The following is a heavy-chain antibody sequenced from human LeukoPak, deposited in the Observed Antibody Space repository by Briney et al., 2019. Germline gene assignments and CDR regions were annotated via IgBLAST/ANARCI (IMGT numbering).Heavy chain of an antibody. CDR1: GGSISSSSYY. CDR2: IYYSGST. CDR3: ARHRVEVAATRPFDY. D-gene: IGHD2-15*01. Sequence: PSETLSLTCTVSGGSISSSSYYWGWIRQPPGKGLEWIGSIYYSGSTYYNPSLKSRVTISVDTSKNQFSLKLSSVTAADTAVNYCARHRVEVAATRPFDYWGQGTLVTVSS. V-gene: IGHV4-39*01. J-gene: IGHJ4*02.